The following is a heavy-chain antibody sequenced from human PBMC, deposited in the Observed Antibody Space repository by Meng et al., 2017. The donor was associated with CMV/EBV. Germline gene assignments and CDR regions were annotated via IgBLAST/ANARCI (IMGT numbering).Heavy chain of an antibody. CDR1: GFTFSSYS. V-gene: IGHV3-66*02. Sequence: ESRKISGAASGFTFSSYSMNWVRQAPGKGLEWVSVIYSGGSTYYADSVKGRFTISRDNSKNTLYLQMNSLRAEDTAVYYCARDHVRAGYYYYGMDVWGQGTTVTVSS. CDR3: ARDHVRAGYYYYGMDV. D-gene: IGHD1-14*01. CDR2: IYSGGST. J-gene: IGHJ6*02.